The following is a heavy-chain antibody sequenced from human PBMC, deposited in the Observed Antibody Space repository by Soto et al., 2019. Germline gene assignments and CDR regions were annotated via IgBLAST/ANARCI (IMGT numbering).Heavy chain of an antibody. Sequence: EVQLLESGGGLVQPGGSLRLSCAASGFSFSTYSMAWVRQAPGKGPEWVSGLSHGGAYTFYADSVKGRFTISVDISQNTVYLQMNSLRTEDTVVYYCAKWSGYGDAWGQGTLVTVSS. CDR1: GFSFSTYS. CDR2: LSHGGAYT. CDR3: AKWSGYGDA. D-gene: IGHD4-17*01. V-gene: IGHV3-23*01. J-gene: IGHJ4*02.